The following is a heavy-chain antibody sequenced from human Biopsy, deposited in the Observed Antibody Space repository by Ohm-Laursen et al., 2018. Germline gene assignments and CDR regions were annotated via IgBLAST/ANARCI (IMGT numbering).Heavy chain of an antibody. Sequence: TLSLTCSVSGGSILSYYWTWIRQPPGKGLEWIGHVYNDGITNYNPSLKSRVTISKDTSKNQFSLQVNSVTAADTAVYYCARTPRDSFWSGSYKRGLWFDPWGQGTLVIVSS. J-gene: IGHJ5*02. CDR3: ARTPRDSFWSGSYKRGLWFDP. V-gene: IGHV4-59*01. CDR1: GGSILSYY. CDR2: VYNDGIT. D-gene: IGHD3-3*01.